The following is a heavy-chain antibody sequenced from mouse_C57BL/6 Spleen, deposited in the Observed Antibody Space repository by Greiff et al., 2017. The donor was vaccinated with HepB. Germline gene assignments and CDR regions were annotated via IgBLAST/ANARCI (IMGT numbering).Heavy chain of an antibody. D-gene: IGHD1-1*01. Sequence: EVNVVESEGGLVQPGSSMKLSCTASGFTFSDYYMAWVRQVPEKGLEWVANINYDGSSTYYLDSLKSRFIISRDNAKNILYLQMSSLKSEDTATYYCARDNDGCSLFAYWGQGTLVTVSA. CDR2: INYDGSST. CDR3: ARDNDGCSLFAY. J-gene: IGHJ3*01. CDR1: GFTFSDYY. V-gene: IGHV5-16*01.